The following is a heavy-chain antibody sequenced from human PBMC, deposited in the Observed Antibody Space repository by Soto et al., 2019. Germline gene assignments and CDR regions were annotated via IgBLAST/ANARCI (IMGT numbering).Heavy chain of an antibody. J-gene: IGHJ4*02. Sequence: SVKVSCKASGGTFSCYAISWVRQAPGQGLEWMGGIIPIFGTANYAQKFQGRVTITADESTSTAYMELSSLRSEDTAVYYCAMAAAGTGYFDYWGQGTLVTVSS. CDR1: GGTFSCYA. D-gene: IGHD6-13*01. CDR3: AMAAAGTGYFDY. V-gene: IGHV1-69*13. CDR2: IIPIFGTA.